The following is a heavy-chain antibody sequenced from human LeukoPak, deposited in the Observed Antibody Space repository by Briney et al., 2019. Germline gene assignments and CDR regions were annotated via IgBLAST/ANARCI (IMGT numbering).Heavy chain of an antibody. J-gene: IGHJ4*02. Sequence: ASVKVSCKASGYTFTSYYIHWVRQAPGQGLEWMGIINPGSGATNYAQKFQGRVTITRDTSTSTVYVELSSLRAEDTAVYYCARGTTMLAAEYWGQGTLVTVSS. D-gene: IGHD3-10*01. CDR2: INPGSGAT. CDR1: GYTFTSYY. CDR3: ARGTTMLAAEY. V-gene: IGHV1-46*01.